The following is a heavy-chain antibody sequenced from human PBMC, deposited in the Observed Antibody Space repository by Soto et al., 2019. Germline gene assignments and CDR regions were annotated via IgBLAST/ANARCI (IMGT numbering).Heavy chain of an antibody. Sequence: SETLSLTCTVSGGSISSYYWSWIRQPPGKGLEWIGYIYYSGSTNYNPSLKSRVTISVDTSKNQFSLKLSSVTAADTAVYYCARASTDPYSFGPTDYWGQGTPVTVSS. D-gene: IGHD2-15*01. CDR3: ARASTDPYSFGPTDY. V-gene: IGHV4-59*01. J-gene: IGHJ4*02. CDR1: GGSISSYY. CDR2: IYYSGST.